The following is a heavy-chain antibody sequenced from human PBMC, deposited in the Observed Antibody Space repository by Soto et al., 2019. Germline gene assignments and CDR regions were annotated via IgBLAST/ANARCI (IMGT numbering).Heavy chain of an antibody. CDR3: ARDGGIAVAEHYFDY. V-gene: IGHV1-18*01. J-gene: IGHJ4*02. Sequence: QVQLVQSGAEVKKPGASVKVSCKASGYTFTSYGISWVRQAPGQGLEWMGWISAYNGNTNYAQKLQGRVTMTTDTYXXTAYMELRSLRADDKAVYYGARDGGIAVAEHYFDYWGQGTLVTVSS. CDR2: ISAYNGNT. CDR1: GYTFTSYG. D-gene: IGHD6-19*01.